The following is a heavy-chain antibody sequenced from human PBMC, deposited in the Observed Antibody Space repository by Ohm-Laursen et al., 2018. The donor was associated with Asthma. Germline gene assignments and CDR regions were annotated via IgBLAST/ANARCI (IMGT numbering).Heavy chain of an antibody. CDR2: IYFSGST. Sequence: GTLSLTCPVSGGSVSSGSYYWSWIRQPPGKGLESIGYIYFSGSTNYSPSLKSRVTISVDTSKNQFSLKLSSVTAADTAVYYCARGFGYCSSTSCYGGGMDVWGQGTTVTVSS. D-gene: IGHD2-2*01. J-gene: IGHJ6*02. V-gene: IGHV4-61*01. CDR1: GGSVSSGSYY. CDR3: ARGFGYCSSTSCYGGGMDV.